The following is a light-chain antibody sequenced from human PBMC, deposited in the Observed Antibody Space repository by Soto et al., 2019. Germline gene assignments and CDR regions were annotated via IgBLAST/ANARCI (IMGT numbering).Light chain of an antibody. CDR1: HNINTY. CDR2: AAS. CDR3: QLSDSSLT. Sequence: DIQVTQSPSSLSASVGDRFTITFRASHNINTYLNWYQQRPGKAPRLLIYAASSVQGGVPSRFSGSGSGTDFTLTISSLQPEDFATYYCQLSDSSLTFGQGTRLEIK. V-gene: IGKV1-39*01. J-gene: IGKJ5*01.